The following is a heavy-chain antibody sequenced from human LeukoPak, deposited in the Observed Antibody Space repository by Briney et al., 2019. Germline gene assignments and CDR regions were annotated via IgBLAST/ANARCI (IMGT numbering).Heavy chain of an antibody. V-gene: IGHV4-34*01. CDR2: LSHTGTT. Sequence: SETLSLNCSVYGGSFNGYYYSWIRQSPGKGLEWIGELSHTGTTNYNPSLKSRVTISVDTSKNQFSLKLSSVTAADTAVYYCARPRGLRYFDWSPPFDYWGQGTLVTVSS. D-gene: IGHD3-9*01. CDR1: GGSFNGYY. CDR3: ARPRGLRYFDWSPPFDY. J-gene: IGHJ4*02.